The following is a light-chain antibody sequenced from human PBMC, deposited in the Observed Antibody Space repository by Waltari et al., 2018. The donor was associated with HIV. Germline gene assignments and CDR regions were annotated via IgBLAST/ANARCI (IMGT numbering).Light chain of an antibody. Sequence: DIVMTQSPDSLAVSLGERATINCKSSQSVLYSSSNDNYLAWFQQKPGQRPVLLISWAYTREYGVPDRFSGSGSGTDFTFTISSLQAEDVAIYYCQQYYSSPLTFGAGTKVEIK. CDR1: QSVLYSSSNDNY. J-gene: IGKJ4*01. V-gene: IGKV4-1*01. CDR3: QQYYSSPLT. CDR2: WAY.